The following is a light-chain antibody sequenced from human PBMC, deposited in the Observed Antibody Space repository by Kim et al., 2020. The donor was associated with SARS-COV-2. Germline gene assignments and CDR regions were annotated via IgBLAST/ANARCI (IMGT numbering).Light chain of an antibody. J-gene: IGKJ4*01. Sequence: SASVGDRVTITCRASQSISSYLNWYQQKPGKAPKLLIYAASSLQSGVPSRFSGSGSGTDFTLTISSLRPEDFATYYCQQSYRSLTFGGGTKVDIK. CDR1: QSISSY. CDR3: QQSYRSLT. V-gene: IGKV1-39*01. CDR2: AAS.